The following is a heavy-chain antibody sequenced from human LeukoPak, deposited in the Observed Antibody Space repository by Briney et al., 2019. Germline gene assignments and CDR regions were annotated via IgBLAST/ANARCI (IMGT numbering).Heavy chain of an antibody. CDR2: IYYTGST. V-gene: IGHV4-59*04. D-gene: IGHD1-26*01. CDR3: AKSGGYGLIDK. J-gene: IGHJ4*02. Sequence: SETLSLTCTVSGGSISSYYWSWIRQPPGKGLEWIGNIYYTGSTCYNVSLNSRVTFSIDTSKNLFSLRLNSMTAADTAVYYCAKSGGYGLIDKWGQGTLVTVSS. CDR1: GGSISSYY.